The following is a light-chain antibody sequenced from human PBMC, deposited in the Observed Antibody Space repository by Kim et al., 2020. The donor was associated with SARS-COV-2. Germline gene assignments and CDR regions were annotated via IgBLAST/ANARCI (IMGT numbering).Light chain of an antibody. J-gene: IGKJ1*01. CDR3: QKYNSAPWT. V-gene: IGKV1-27*01. CDR1: QDIANS. CDR2: AAS. Sequence: ASVGDRGTITCRARQDIANSLAWYQQKPGKVPQVLIYAASTLQSGVPSRFSGSGSGTEFTLTIGSLQTEDVATYYCQKYNSAPWTFGPGTKVEIK.